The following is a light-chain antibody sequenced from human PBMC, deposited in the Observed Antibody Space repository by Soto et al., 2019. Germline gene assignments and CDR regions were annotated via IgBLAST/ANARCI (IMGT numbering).Light chain of an antibody. J-gene: IGLJ1*01. CDR1: NIGSKS. Sequence: SYERTQPPSVSVAPGKTARMTCGGNNIGSKSVHWYQQKPGQAPVLVIYYDSDRPSGIPERFSGSNSGNTATLTISRVEAGDEADYYCQVWDSSSDHYVFGTGTKVTVL. V-gene: IGLV3-21*04. CDR3: QVWDSSSDHYV. CDR2: YDS.